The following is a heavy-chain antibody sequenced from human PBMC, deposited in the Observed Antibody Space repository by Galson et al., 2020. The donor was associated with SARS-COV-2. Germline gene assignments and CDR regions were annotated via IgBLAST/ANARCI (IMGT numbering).Heavy chain of an antibody. CDR2: IWYDGSNK. V-gene: IGHV3-33*01. J-gene: IGHJ1*01. Sequence: GGSLRLSCAASGFTFSSYGMHWVRQAPGMGLEWVAVIWYDGSNKYYADSVKGRFTISRDNSKNTLYLQMNSLRAEDTAVYYCAREDLGSGSYYSPYFQHWGQGTLVTVSS. D-gene: IGHD1-26*01. CDR3: AREDLGSGSYYSPYFQH. CDR1: GFTFSSYG.